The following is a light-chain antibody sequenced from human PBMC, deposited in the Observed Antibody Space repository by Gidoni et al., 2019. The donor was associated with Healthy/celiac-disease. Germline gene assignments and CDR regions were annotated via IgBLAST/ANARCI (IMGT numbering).Light chain of an antibody. CDR3: HQYNSFPWT. CDR1: QSISSW. Sequence: DIQMTQSPSTLSASVGDRVTITCRPSQSISSWLAWYQQKPGKAPKLLIYKASSLESGVPSRFSGSGSGTEFTLTISSLQPDDFATDYCHQYNSFPWTFGQGTKVEIK. J-gene: IGKJ1*01. V-gene: IGKV1-5*03. CDR2: KAS.